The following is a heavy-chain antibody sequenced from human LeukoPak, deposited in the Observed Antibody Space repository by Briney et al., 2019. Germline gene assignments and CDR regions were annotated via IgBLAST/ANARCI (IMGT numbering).Heavy chain of an antibody. CDR3: ARVYGDYRFDP. J-gene: IGHJ5*02. CDR1: GFTFSSYA. V-gene: IGHV3-30*04. D-gene: IGHD4-17*01. Sequence: GGSLRLSCAASGFTFSSYAMHWVRQAPGKGLEWVAVISYDGSNKYYADSVKGRFTISRDNSKNTLYLQMNSLRAEDTAVYYCARVYGDYRFDPWGQGTLVTVSS. CDR2: ISYDGSNK.